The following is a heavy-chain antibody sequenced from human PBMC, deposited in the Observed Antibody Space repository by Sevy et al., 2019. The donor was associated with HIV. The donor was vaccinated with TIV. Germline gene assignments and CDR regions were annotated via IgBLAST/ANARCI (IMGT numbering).Heavy chain of an antibody. CDR3: PRLPTGLLSFNYLLSTYFDS. Sequence: GGSLRLSCAASGFDFNHHWMSWVRQAPQKGLEWVANIKQDGSETYYVDSLEGRFTISRDNAKNSLSLQINDLRAEDTAVYYCPRLPTGLLSFNYLLSTYFDSGGQVTLVTVSS. CDR2: IKQDGSET. J-gene: IGHJ4*02. CDR1: GFDFNHHW. V-gene: IGHV3-7*01. D-gene: IGHD3-9*01.